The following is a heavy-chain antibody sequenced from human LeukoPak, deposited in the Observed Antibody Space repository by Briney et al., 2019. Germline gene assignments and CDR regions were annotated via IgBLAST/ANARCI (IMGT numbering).Heavy chain of an antibody. V-gene: IGHV4-59*01. D-gene: IGHD5-18*01. J-gene: IGHJ4*02. CDR1: GGSIRSDY. CDR3: ARGRRYSDGYDY. Sequence: SETLSLTCTVSGGSIRSDYWCWIRQPPGKGLEWIGYTYYSGSTNYNPSLKGRVTISVDTSKNQFSLKLSSVTAADTAVYYWARGRRYSDGYDYWGEESLVTVPS. CDR2: TYYSGST.